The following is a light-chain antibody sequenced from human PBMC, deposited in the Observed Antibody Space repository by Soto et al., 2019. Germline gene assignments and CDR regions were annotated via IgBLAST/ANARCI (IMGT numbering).Light chain of an antibody. Sequence: DIQMTQSPSSLSASVGDRVTITCRASQSISSYLNWYQQKPGKAPKLLIYAASSLQIGVPSRFSGSGSGTDFTLTISSLQPEDFATYYCQQSYSTPPTFGGGTTVEIK. CDR1: QSISSY. V-gene: IGKV1-39*01. CDR2: AAS. J-gene: IGKJ4*01. CDR3: QQSYSTPPT.